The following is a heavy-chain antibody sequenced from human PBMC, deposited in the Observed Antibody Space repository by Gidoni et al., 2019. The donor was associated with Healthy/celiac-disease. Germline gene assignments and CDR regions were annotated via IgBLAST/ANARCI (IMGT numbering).Heavy chain of an antibody. Sequence: QVQLVQSGAEVKKPGASVKVSCNASGYTFTSYDINWVRQATGQGLEWMGWMNPNSGNTGYAQKFQGRVTMTRNTSRSTAYMELSSLRSEDTAVYYCASETGLDYGMDVWGQGTTVTVSS. J-gene: IGHJ6*02. CDR2: MNPNSGNT. CDR1: GYTFTSYD. D-gene: IGHD3-9*01. CDR3: ASETGLDYGMDV. V-gene: IGHV1-8*01.